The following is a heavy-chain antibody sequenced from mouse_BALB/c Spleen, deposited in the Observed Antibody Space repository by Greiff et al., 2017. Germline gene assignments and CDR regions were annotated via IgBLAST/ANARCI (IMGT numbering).Heavy chain of an antibody. D-gene: IGHD2-12*01. CDR2: INPSTGYT. Sequence: QVQLQQSGAELVRSGASVKLSCTASGFYITDYYMHWVKQRPEQGLEWIGYINPSTGYTEYNQKIKDKATLTADKSSSTAYMQLSSLTTEDSAVYYGARVASHDGGAMDYWGQGTSVTVSA. CDR1: GFYITDYY. V-gene: IGHV1S26*01. CDR3: ARVASHDGGAMDY. J-gene: IGHJ4*01.